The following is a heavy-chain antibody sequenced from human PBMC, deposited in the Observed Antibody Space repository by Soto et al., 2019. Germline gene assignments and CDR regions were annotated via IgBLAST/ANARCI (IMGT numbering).Heavy chain of an antibody. D-gene: IGHD3-22*01. CDR2: IYWGDDK. V-gene: IGHV2-5*02. Sequence: SGPTLVNPTQTLTLTCTFSGFSLRASGVGVGWMRQPPGKAVVWLALIYWGDDKRYSASLKNNLTITKDTSKNQVVLTTTNIDPLDTATYYSAHPAAYSDSTAYYYIFDHWGPGTLVTVSS. CDR1: GFSLRASGVG. CDR3: AHPAAYSDSTAYYYIFDH. J-gene: IGHJ4*02.